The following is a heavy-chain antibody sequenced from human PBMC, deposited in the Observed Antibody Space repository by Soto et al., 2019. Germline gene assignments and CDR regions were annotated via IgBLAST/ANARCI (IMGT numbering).Heavy chain of an antibody. CDR3: ARLLPSAGSGSFDY. J-gene: IGHJ4*02. CDR2: IYYSGST. D-gene: IGHD6-25*01. Sequence: SETLSLTCTVSGGSISSSSYYWGWIRQPPGKGLEWIGSIYYSGSTYYNPSLKSRVTISVDTSKNQFSLKLSSVTAADTAVYYCARLLPSAGSGSFDYWGQGTLVTVSS. CDR1: GGSISSSSYY. V-gene: IGHV4-39*01.